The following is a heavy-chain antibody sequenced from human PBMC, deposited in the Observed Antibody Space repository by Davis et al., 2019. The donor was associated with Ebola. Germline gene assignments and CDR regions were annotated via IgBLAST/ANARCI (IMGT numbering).Heavy chain of an antibody. CDR2: LSAAGA. D-gene: IGHD3-10*01. V-gene: IGHV3-23*01. CDR1: GFTFSEYA. Sequence: PGGSLRLSCAASGFTFSEYAMSWVRQAPGKGLAWVAALSAAGAYYADSVRGRFTISRDNSKNTLFLQMNSLRAEDTAIYYCAKGESVFDYWGQGTLVTVSS. J-gene: IGHJ4*02. CDR3: AKGESVFDY.